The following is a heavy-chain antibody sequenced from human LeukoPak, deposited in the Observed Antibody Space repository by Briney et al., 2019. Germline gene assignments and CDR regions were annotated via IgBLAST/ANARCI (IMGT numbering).Heavy chain of an antibody. J-gene: IGHJ6*03. CDR3: ARHDSGYCSSTSCYYYYMDV. D-gene: IGHD2-2*01. CDR1: GYSFTSYW. CDR2: IYPGDSDT. Sequence: ASVKISCKGSGYSFTSYWIGWVRQMPGKGLEWMGIIYPGDSDTRYSPSFQGQVTISADKSISTAYLQWSSLKASDTAMYYCARHDSGYCSSTSCYYYYMDVWGKGTTVTVSS. V-gene: IGHV5-51*01.